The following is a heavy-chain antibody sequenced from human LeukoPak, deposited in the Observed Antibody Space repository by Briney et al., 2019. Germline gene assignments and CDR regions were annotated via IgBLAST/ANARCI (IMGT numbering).Heavy chain of an antibody. CDR1: GGSISSGGYS. J-gene: IGHJ4*02. CDR3: ARRGVTGNYFDY. V-gene: IGHV4-30-2*01. CDR2: IYHSGST. D-gene: IGHD3-10*01. Sequence: SQTLSLTCAVSGGSISSGGYSWSWIRQPPGKGLEWIGYIYHSGSTYYNPSLKSRVTISVDTSKNQFSLKLSSVTAADTAVYYCARRGVTGNYFDYWGQGTLVTVSS.